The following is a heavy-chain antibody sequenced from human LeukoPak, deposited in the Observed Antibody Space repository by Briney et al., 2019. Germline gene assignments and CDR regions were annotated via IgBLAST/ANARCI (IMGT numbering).Heavy chain of an antibody. Sequence: GESLKISCKGSGYSFTSYWIGWVRQMPGKGLEWMGIIYPGDSDTRYSPSFQGQVTISADKSINTAYLEWSSLEASDTAIYYCARQGAAGKYYYYYMDVWGKGTTVTVSS. V-gene: IGHV5-51*01. J-gene: IGHJ6*03. D-gene: IGHD6-13*01. CDR3: ARQGAAGKYYYYYMDV. CDR2: IYPGDSDT. CDR1: GYSFTSYW.